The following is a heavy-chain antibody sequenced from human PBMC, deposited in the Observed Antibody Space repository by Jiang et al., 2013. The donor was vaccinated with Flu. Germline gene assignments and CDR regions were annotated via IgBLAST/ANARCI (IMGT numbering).Heavy chain of an antibody. CDR1: GYTFTSYY. CDR2: INPSGGST. Sequence: VQLVESGAEVKKPGASVKVSCKASGYTFTSYYMHWVRQAPGQGLEWMGIINPSGGSTSYAQKSQGRVTMTRDTSTSTVYMELSSLRSEDTAVYYCARDGGYYDSSGYYLDYWGQGTLVTVSS. J-gene: IGHJ4*02. D-gene: IGHD3-22*01. V-gene: IGHV1-46*01. CDR3: ARDGGYYDSSGYYLDY.